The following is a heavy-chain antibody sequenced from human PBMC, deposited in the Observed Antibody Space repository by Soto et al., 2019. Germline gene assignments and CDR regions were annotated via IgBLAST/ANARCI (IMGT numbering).Heavy chain of an antibody. CDR3: ARDRCTTDRCYTHHFDV. V-gene: IGHV1-18*04. CDR1: GYTFTSYG. D-gene: IGHD2-8*01. J-gene: IGHJ6*02. CDR2: ISVYTGNT. Sequence: QVQLVQSGGEVTKPGASVKVSCKSSGYTFTSYGVSWVRQAPGQGLEWLGWISVYTGNTKQAQKFQDRVTLTTEASTGTASLELRNLGSDDTAVYYCARDRCTTDRCYTHHFDVWGQGTTVTVSS.